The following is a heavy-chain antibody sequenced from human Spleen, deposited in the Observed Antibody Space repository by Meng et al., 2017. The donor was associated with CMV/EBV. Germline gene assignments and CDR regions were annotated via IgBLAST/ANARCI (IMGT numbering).Heavy chain of an antibody. D-gene: IGHD3-22*01. CDR2: IRSKANSYAT. J-gene: IGHJ5*02. CDR3: ARGSGIYYDNYGP. V-gene: IGHV3-73*01. CDR1: GFTFSGSA. Sequence: GGSLRLSCAASGFTFSGSAMHWVRQASGKGLEWVGRIRSKANSYATAYAASVKGRFTISRDDSKNTAYLQMNSLKTEDTAVYYCARGSGIYYDNYGPLGQGTLVTVSS.